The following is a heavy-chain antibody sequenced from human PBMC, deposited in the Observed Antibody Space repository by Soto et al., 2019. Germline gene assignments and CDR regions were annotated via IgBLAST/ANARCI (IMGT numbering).Heavy chain of an antibody. Sequence: ASVKVSCKASGYTFTSYAMHWVRQAPGQRLEWMGWINAGNGNTKYSQKFQGRVTITRDTSTSTVYMELSSLRSEDTAVYYCARVYCSGGGCYGIDYWGQGTLVTVSS. J-gene: IGHJ4*02. D-gene: IGHD2-15*01. CDR3: ARVYCSGGGCYGIDY. CDR1: GYTFTSYA. CDR2: INAGNGNT. V-gene: IGHV1-3*01.